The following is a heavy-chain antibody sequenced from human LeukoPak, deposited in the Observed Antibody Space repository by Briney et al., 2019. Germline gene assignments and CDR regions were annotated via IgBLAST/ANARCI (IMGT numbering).Heavy chain of an antibody. CDR2: IYSGGST. CDR3: AIMGELWFGDKGAFDI. V-gene: IGHV3-66*01. CDR1: GFTVSSNY. Sequence: PGGSLRLSCAASGFTVSSNYMSWVRQAPGKGLEWVSIIYSGGSTYYADSVKGRFTISRDNSKNTLYLEMNSLRAEDTAVYYCAIMGELWFGDKGAFDIWGQGTMVTVSS. D-gene: IGHD3-10*01. J-gene: IGHJ3*02.